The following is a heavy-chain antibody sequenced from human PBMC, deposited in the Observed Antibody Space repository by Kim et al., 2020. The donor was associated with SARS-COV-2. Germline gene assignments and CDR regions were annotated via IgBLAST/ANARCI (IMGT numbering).Heavy chain of an antibody. CDR3: ARDPSIRAAPDHYYFDY. D-gene: IGHD6-6*01. V-gene: IGHV1-46*01. J-gene: IGHJ4*02. Sequence: FQGRVTMTRDTSTSTVYMELSSLRSEDTAVYYCARDPSIRAAPDHYYFDYWGQGTLVTVSS.